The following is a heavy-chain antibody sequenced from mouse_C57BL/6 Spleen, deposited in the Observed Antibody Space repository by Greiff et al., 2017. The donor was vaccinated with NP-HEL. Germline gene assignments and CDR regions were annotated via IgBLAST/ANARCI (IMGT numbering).Heavy chain of an antibody. D-gene: IGHD1-1*01. CDR1: GFTFSDYY. CDR3: ARGGYYGLYAMGD. V-gene: IGHV5-16*01. CDR2: INYDGSST. Sequence: EVMLVESEGGLVQPGSSMKLSCTASGFTFSDYYMAWVRQVPEKGLEWVANINYDGSSTYYLDSLKSRFIISRDNAKNILYLQMSSLKSEDTAAYYCARGGYYGLYAMGDWGQGPSVTVS. J-gene: IGHJ4*01.